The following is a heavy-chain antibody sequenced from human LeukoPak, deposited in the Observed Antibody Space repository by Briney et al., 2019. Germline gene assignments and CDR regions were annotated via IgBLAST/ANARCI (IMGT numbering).Heavy chain of an antibody. Sequence: GGSLRLSCAASGFTLSSYSMNWVRQAPGKGLEWVSYITTSGSTIYYADSVKDRFTISRDSAKNSLYLQMNSLRAEDTAVYYCVRDRDIAYLRADFWGQGTLVTVSS. V-gene: IGHV3-48*03. D-gene: IGHD5-12*01. J-gene: IGHJ4*02. CDR3: VRDRDIAYLRADF. CDR1: GFTLSSYS. CDR2: ITTSGSTI.